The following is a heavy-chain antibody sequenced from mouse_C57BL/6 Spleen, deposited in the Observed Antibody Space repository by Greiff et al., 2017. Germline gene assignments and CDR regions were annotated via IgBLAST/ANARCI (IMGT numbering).Heavy chain of an antibody. D-gene: IGHD1-1*01. CDR3: ARPSTVNAMDY. J-gene: IGHJ4*01. CDR1: GFTFSDYG. V-gene: IGHV5-17*01. Sequence: EVKLVESGGGLVKPGGSLKLSCAASGFTFSDYGMHWVRQAPEKGLEWVAYISSGSSTIYYADTVKGRFTISRDNAKNTLFLQMTSLRSEDTAMYYCARPSTVNAMDYWGQGTSGTVSS. CDR2: ISSGSSTI.